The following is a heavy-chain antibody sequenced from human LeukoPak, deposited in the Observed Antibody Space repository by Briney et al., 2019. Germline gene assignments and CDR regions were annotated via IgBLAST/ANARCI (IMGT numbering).Heavy chain of an antibody. CDR1: GFTFSSYA. CDR3: ATEGSSSSWYRDAFDL. D-gene: IGHD6-13*01. V-gene: IGHV3-23*01. J-gene: IGHJ5*02. Sequence: GGSLRLSCADSGFTFSSYAMSWVRQAPGKGLEWVSGISNSGGSTYYADSVKGRFTISRDNSKNTLYLQMNSLRAEDTAIYYCATEGSSSSWYRDAFDLWGQGTLVTVSS. CDR2: ISNSGGST.